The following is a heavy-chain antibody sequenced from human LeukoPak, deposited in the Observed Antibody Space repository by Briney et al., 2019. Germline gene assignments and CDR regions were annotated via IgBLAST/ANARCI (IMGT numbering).Heavy chain of an antibody. CDR1: GGSISSYY. J-gene: IGHJ5*02. Sequence: SETLSLTCTVSGGSISSYYWSWIRQPAGKGLEWIGRIYTSGSTYYNPSLKSRVTISVDTSKNQFSLKLSSVTAADTAVYYCARQGGGYCSSNSCQRNWFDPWGQGTLVTVSS. V-gene: IGHV4-4*07. D-gene: IGHD2-2*01. CDR3: ARQGGGYCSSNSCQRNWFDP. CDR2: IYTSGST.